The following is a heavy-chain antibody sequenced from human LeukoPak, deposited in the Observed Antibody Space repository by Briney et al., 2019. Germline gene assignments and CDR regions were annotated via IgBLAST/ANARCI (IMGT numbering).Heavy chain of an antibody. V-gene: IGHV3-23*01. Sequence: GGSLRLSCAASGFTFSSYAMSWVRQAPGKGLEWVSAISGSGGSTYYADSVKGRFTISRGNSKNTLYLQMNSLRAEDTAVYYCAKDATRNGYLPRYYFDYWGQGTLVTVSS. D-gene: IGHD5-24*01. CDR2: ISGSGGST. CDR1: GFTFSSYA. CDR3: AKDATRNGYLPRYYFDY. J-gene: IGHJ4*02.